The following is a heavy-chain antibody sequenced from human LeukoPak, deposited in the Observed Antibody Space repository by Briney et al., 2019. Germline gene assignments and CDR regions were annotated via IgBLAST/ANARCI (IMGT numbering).Heavy chain of an antibody. CDR3: AKDIVVVVAATIGMDV. Sequence: PGRSLRLSCAASGFTFSSYAMSWVRQAPGKGLEWVSAISGSGGSTYYADSVKGRFTISRDNSKNTLYLQMNSLRAEDTAVYYCAKDIVVVVAATIGMDVWGKGTTVTVSS. CDR1: GFTFSSYA. D-gene: IGHD2-15*01. J-gene: IGHJ6*04. V-gene: IGHV3-23*01. CDR2: ISGSGGST.